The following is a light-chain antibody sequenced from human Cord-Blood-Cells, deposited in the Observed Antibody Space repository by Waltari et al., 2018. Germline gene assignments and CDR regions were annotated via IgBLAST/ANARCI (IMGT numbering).Light chain of an antibody. V-gene: IGLV2-23*01. J-gene: IGLJ3*02. CDR3: SSYARSSNYGV. CDR2: GGS. Sequence: QSALTQPASVSGSPGQSITISCTGTSSDVGSYKLLSWYQQHPGKAPKLMIYGGSKRPTEVSTRFFESKSGNTAALTSSGRRAEDEADYYCSSYARSSNYGVFGGGTKLTVL. CDR1: SSDVGSYKL.